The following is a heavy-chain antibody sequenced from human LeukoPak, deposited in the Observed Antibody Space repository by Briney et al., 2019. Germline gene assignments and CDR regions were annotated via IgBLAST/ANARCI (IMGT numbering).Heavy chain of an antibody. V-gene: IGHV3-21*01. J-gene: IGHJ4*02. Sequence: PGGSLRLSCAASGFTFSSYSMNWVRQAPGKGLEWVSSISSSTSYIYYADSVKGRFTISRDNAKNSLYLQMNSLRAEDTAVYYCARDIGELPFDYWAREPWSPSPQ. CDR3: ARDIGELPFDY. CDR2: ISSSTSYI. D-gene: IGHD1-26*01. CDR1: GFTFSSYS.